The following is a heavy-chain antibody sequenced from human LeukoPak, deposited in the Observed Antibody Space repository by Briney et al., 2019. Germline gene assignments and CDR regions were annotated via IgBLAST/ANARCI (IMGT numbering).Heavy chain of an antibody. J-gene: IGHJ4*02. CDR2: VRKDATEK. Sequence: GGSLRLSCAASGFIFTEYGMYWIRQAPGKGLEWVAFVRKDATEKKYADSVEGRFTISRDDSENTVYLKMNNLRVDDTAVYYCAKRSGPNSGPFDSWGQGTPVIVSS. CDR1: GFIFTEYG. D-gene: IGHD1-1*01. CDR3: AKRSGPNSGPFDS. V-gene: IGHV3-30*02.